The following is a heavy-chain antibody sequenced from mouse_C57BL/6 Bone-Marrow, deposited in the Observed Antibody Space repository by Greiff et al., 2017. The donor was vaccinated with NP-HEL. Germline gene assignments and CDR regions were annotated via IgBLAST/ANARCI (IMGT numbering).Heavy chain of an antibody. CDR2: IYPGDGDT. V-gene: IGHV1-82*01. CDR3: ARGEDPPY. J-gene: IGHJ2*01. Sequence: LQESGPELVKPGASVKISCKASGYAFSSSWMNWVKQRPGKGLEWIGRIYPGDGDTNYNGKFKGKATLTADKSSSTAYMQLSSLTSEDSAVYFCARGEDPPYWGQGTTLTVSS. CDR1: GYAFSSSW.